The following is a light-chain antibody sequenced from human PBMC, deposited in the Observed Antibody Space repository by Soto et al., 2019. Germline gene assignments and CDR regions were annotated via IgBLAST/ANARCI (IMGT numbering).Light chain of an antibody. V-gene: IGLV2-18*02. CDR1: SSDVGSYNR. CDR3: SSYTSSSTSVI. CDR2: EVR. J-gene: IGLJ2*01. Sequence: QSALTQPPSVSGSPGQSVTISCTGTSSDVGSYNRVSWYQQPPGTAPKLMIYEVRTRPSGVPDRFSGYKSGNTASLTISGLQAEDEADYYCSSYTSSSTSVIFGGGTQLTVL.